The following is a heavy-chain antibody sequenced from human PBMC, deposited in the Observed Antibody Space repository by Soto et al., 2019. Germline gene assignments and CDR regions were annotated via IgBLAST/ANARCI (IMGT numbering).Heavy chain of an antibody. J-gene: IGHJ4*02. CDR1: GYTLTELS. CDR2: FDPEDGET. D-gene: IGHD1-20*01. Sequence: GASVKVSCKVSGYTLTELSMHWVRQAPGKGLEWMGGFDPEDGETIYAQKFQGRVTMTEDTSTDTAYMELSSLRSEDTAVYYCATVAHQIYNWKPRNFEYWGQGTLVTVSS. CDR3: ATVAHQIYNWKPRNFEY. V-gene: IGHV1-24*01.